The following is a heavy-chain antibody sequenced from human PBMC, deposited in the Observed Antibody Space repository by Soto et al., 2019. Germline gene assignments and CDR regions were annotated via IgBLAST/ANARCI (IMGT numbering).Heavy chain of an antibody. CDR1: GFTFSSYA. D-gene: IGHD3-3*01. V-gene: IGHV3-30*03. J-gene: IGHJ5*02. Sequence: QVQLVESGGGMVQPGRSLRLSCSASGFTFSSYAIHWVRQAPGKGLQWVAFISHDGSNIHYGDSVTGRFTISRDNSKNTLYLQMNRLRIEDTALYYCARERGFLSGFTNNGGWFDPWGQGTPVIVSS. CDR3: ARERGFLSGFTNNGGWFDP. CDR2: ISHDGSNI.